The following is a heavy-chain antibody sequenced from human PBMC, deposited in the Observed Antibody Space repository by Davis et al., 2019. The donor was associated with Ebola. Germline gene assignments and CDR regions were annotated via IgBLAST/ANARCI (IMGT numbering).Heavy chain of an antibody. CDR2: MNRDGSER. Sequence: PGGSLRLSCAASGFTFSNYWMGWVRQAPGQGLEWVANMNRDGSERYYVNSVKGRFTISRDNAKNSLYLQMNSLRAEDTAVYYCAKGAKTFDYWGQGTLVTVSS. CDR3: AKGAKTFDY. V-gene: IGHV3-7*03. CDR1: GFTFSNYW. D-gene: IGHD4/OR15-4a*01. J-gene: IGHJ4*02.